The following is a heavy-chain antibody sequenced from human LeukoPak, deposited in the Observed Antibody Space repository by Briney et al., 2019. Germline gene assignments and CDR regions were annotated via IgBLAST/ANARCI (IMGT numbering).Heavy chain of an antibody. CDR2: IIPIFGTA. V-gene: IGHV1-69*06. J-gene: IGHJ6*03. D-gene: IGHD3-10*01. CDR3: ARRQTSSELITMVRGSYMDV. CDR1: GYTFTGYY. Sequence: GASVKVSCKASGYTFTGYYMHWVRQAPGQGLEWMGGIIPIFGTANYAQKFQGRVTITADKSTSTAYMELSSLRSEDTAVYYCARRQTSSELITMVRGSYMDVWGKGTTVTVSS.